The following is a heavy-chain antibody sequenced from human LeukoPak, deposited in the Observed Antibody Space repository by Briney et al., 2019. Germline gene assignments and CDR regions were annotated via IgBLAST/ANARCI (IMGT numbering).Heavy chain of an antibody. V-gene: IGHV4-30-2*01. CDR1: GGSISSGGYY. CDR3: ARDHGVDSSSWYDAFDI. J-gene: IGHJ3*02. CDR2: IYHSGST. Sequence: PSETLSLTCTVSGGSISSGGYYWGWIRQPPGKGLEWIGYIYHSGSTYYNPSLKSRVTISVDRSKNQFSLKLSSVTAADTAVYYCARDHGVDSSSWYDAFDIWGQGTMVTVSS. D-gene: IGHD6-13*01.